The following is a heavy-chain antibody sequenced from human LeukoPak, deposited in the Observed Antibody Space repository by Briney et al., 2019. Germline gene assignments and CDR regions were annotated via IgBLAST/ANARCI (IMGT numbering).Heavy chain of an antibody. CDR1: GFTFNRYA. CDR2: INTDSSDI. Sequence: GGSLRLSCAASGFTFNRYAMSWVRQAPGKGLEWVSYINTDSSDIHYADSVKGRFTISRDNARNTLYLQLSSLRAEDSGVYYCARDTFQPGLIDSWGQGTLVTVSS. D-gene: IGHD2-2*01. CDR3: ARDTFQPGLIDS. J-gene: IGHJ4*02. V-gene: IGHV3-21*05.